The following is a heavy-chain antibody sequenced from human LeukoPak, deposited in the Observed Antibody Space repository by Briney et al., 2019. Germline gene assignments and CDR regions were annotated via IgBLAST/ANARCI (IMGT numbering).Heavy chain of an antibody. CDR1: GFTFSSYS. Sequence: GGSLRLSCAASGFTFSSYSMNWGRQAPGKGLEWVSYISSSSSTIYYADSVKGRFTISRDNAKNSLYLQMNSLRDEDTAVYYSARDAGDSSGYYYYYYYGMDVWGQGTTVTVSS. CDR2: ISSSSSTI. D-gene: IGHD3-22*01. V-gene: IGHV3-48*02. J-gene: IGHJ6*02. CDR3: ARDAGDSSGYYYYYYYGMDV.